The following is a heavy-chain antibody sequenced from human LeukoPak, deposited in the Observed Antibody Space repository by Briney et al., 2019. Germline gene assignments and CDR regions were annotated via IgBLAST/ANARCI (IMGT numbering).Heavy chain of an antibody. CDR2: IRYDGSNK. D-gene: IGHD1-1*01. CDR3: ATPDGYKWNDDLDY. V-gene: IGHV3-30*02. J-gene: IGHJ4*02. CDR1: GFTFSSYG. Sequence: PGGSLRLSCAASGFTFSSYGMHWVRQAPGKGLEWVAFIRYDGSNKYYADSVKGRFTISRDNSKNTLYLQMNSLRAEDTAVYYCATPDGYKWNDDLDYWGQGTLVTVSS.